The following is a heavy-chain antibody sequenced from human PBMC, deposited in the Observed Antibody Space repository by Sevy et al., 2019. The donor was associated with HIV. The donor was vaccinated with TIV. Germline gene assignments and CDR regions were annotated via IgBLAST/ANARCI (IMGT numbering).Heavy chain of an antibody. V-gene: IGHV3-64D*09. CDR2: ISSSGSGT. Sequence: GGSLRLSCSASGFTFSGSALHWVRQAPGKGLEYVSVISSSGSGTYYRESVKGRFTISRDNSKNTLYLQMGSLRTEDTAVYYCVKDSIFYDSSSGYRPFYYYGMDVWGQGTSVTVSS. D-gene: IGHD3-3*01. CDR1: GFTFSGSA. CDR3: VKDSIFYDSSSGYRPFYYYGMDV. J-gene: IGHJ6*02.